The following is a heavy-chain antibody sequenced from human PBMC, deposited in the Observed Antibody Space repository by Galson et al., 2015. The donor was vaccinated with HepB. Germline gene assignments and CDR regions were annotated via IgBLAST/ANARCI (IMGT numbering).Heavy chain of an antibody. V-gene: IGHV6-1*01. CDR1: GDSVSSNSAA. J-gene: IGHJ5*02. CDR3: ARVLTVAGRWGWFDP. D-gene: IGHD6-19*01. CDR2: TYYRSKWYN. Sequence: CAISGDSVSSNSAAWNWIRQSPSRGLEWLGRTYYRSKWYNDYAVSVKSRITINPDTSKNQFSLQLNSVTPEDTAVYYCARVLTVAGRWGWFDPWGQGTLVTVSS.